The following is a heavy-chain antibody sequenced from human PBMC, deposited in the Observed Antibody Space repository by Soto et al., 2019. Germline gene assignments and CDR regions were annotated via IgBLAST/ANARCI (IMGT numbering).Heavy chain of an antibody. CDR2: ISKSDYT. D-gene: IGHD3-22*01. V-gene: IGHV3-21*01. J-gene: IGHJ4*02. CDR1: GFASNNYG. CDR3: AREDSIIIPAVSDF. Sequence: AGGPLRLSCTVSGFASNNYGINWVRQAPGKGLEWVSSISKSDYTYYSDSVKGRFTISRDNAKNSVSLQMNTLRVEDTAVYYCAREDSIIIPAVSDFWGLGTLVTVSS.